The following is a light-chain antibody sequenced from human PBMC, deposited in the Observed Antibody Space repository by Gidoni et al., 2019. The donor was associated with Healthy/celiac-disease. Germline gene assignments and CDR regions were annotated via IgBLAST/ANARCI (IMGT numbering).Light chain of an antibody. Sequence: QSALTQPASVSGSPVQSITISCTGTSSDVGSYNLVSWYQQHPGKAPKLMIYEGSKRTSGVSNRFSGSKSGNTASLTISGLQAEDEADYYCCSYAGSSTLVFGGGTKLTVL. CDR2: EGS. V-gene: IGLV2-23*01. CDR3: CSYAGSSTLV. CDR1: SSDVGSYNL. J-gene: IGLJ2*01.